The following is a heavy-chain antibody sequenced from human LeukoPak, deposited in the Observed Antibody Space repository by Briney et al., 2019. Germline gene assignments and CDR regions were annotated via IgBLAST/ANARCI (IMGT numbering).Heavy chain of an antibody. V-gene: IGHV4-59*08. J-gene: IGHJ5*02. CDR1: GGSISTNY. CDR2: IHYSGDT. CDR3: ARHFCSGGSCYFSHWFDP. D-gene: IGHD2-15*01. Sequence: PSETLSLTCSVSGGSISTNYWSWIRQPPGRGLEWIGYIHYSGDTNYNPSPKSRVTISTDTSKNQFSLKLSSVTAADTAMYYCARHFCSGGSCYFSHWFDPWGQGILVTVSS.